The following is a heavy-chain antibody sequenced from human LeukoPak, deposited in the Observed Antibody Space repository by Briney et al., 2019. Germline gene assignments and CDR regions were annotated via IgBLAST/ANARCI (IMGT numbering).Heavy chain of an antibody. Sequence: GGSLRLSCAASGFTFSSYAMSWVRQAPGKGLEWVSAISGSGGSTYYADSVKGRFTISRDNSKNTPYLQMNSLRAEDTAVYYCARDIDYGGNFDYWGQGTLVTVSS. D-gene: IGHD4-17*01. V-gene: IGHV3-23*01. J-gene: IGHJ4*02. CDR1: GFTFSSYA. CDR3: ARDIDYGGNFDY. CDR2: ISGSGGST.